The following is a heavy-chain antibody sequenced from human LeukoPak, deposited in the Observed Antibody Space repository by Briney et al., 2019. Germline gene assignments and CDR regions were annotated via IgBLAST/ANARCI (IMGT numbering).Heavy chain of an antibody. CDR3: ARHVNPGSNEAWGFRYYYYMDV. J-gene: IGHJ6*03. D-gene: IGHD3-16*01. Sequence: SETLSLTSTVSGGSISSSSYYWGWIRQPPGKGLEWIGSIYYSGSTYYNPSLKSRVTISVDTSKNQFSLKLSSVTAADTAVYYCARHVNPGSNEAWGFRYYYYMDVWGKGTTVTVSS. CDR2: IYYSGST. CDR1: GGSISSSSYY. V-gene: IGHV4-39*01.